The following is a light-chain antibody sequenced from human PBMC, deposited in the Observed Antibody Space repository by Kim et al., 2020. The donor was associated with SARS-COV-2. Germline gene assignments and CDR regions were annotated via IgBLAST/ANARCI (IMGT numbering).Light chain of an antibody. V-gene: IGKV1-12*01. CDR2: AAS. CDR1: QGISSW. J-gene: IGKJ4*01. CDR3: QQANSFPPT. Sequence: DIQMTQSPSSVSASVGDRVTITCRASQGISSWLDWYQQKPGKAPKLLIYAASSLQSGVPSRFSGSGSGTDFTLTISSLQPEDFATYYCQQANSFPPTFGGGTKLDIK.